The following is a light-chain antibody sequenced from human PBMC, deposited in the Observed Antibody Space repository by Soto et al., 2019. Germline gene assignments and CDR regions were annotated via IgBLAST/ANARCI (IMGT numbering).Light chain of an antibody. CDR1: STDVGYYNF. CDR2: EVR. CDR3: SSYTSSSTVV. Sequence: SALTQPASVSGSPGQSITISCTGTSTDVGYYNFVFWYQQHAGKAPKLVISEVRNRPSGVSDRFSGSKSGNRASLTISGLQAEDEADYYCSSYTSSSTVVFGTGTKVTVL. V-gene: IGLV2-14*01. J-gene: IGLJ1*01.